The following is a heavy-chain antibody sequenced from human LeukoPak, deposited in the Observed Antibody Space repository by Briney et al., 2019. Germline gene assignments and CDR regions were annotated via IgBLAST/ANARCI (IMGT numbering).Heavy chain of an antibody. Sequence: SGTLSLTCAVSGGSISSSNWWSWVRQPPGKGLEWIGEIYHSGKTNYNPSLKSRVTISVDKSKNQFALGLSSGTAADTAVYYCARDELTTVTHNWFDPWGQGTLVTVSS. D-gene: IGHD4-17*01. V-gene: IGHV4-4*02. CDR2: IYHSGKT. CDR1: GGSISSSNW. CDR3: ARDELTTVTHNWFDP. J-gene: IGHJ5*02.